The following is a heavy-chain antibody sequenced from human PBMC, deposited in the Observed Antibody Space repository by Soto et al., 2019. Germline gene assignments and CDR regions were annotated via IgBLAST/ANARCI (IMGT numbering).Heavy chain of an antibody. J-gene: IGHJ4*02. V-gene: IGHV3-74*01. D-gene: IGHD3-22*01. CDR2: INSDGSST. CDR1: GFTFSSYW. CDR3: ARVSTTSGYYYEKAPFDY. Sequence: GGSLRLSCAASGFTFSSYWMHWVRQAPGKGLVWVSRINSDGSSTSYADSVKGRFTISRDNAKNTLYLQMNSLRAEDTAVYYCARVSTTSGYYYEKAPFDYWGQGTLVTVSS.